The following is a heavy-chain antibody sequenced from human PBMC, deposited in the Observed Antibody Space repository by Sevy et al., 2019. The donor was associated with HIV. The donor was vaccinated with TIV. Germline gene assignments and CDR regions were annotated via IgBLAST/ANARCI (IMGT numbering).Heavy chain of an antibody. CDR2: IYYSGST. D-gene: IGHD3-22*01. Sequence: SETLSLTCTVSGASISSHYWSWIRQPPGKGLEWIGYIYYSGSTNYNPSLKSRVTMSVDTSKNQFSLKLRSVTAADTAMYYCVRALRPYSFDTSTYFDYWGQGTLVTVSS. CDR1: GASISSHY. V-gene: IGHV4-59*11. CDR3: VRALRPYSFDTSTYFDY. J-gene: IGHJ4*02.